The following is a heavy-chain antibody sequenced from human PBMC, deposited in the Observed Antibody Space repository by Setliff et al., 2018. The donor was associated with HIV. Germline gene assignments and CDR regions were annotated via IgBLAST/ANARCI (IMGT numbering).Heavy chain of an antibody. CDR2: IYHSGST. CDR3: ARAGMGAPAPARAPHYYGLDL. CDR1: GGSFSGYY. V-gene: IGHV4-34*01. Sequence: PSETLSLTCAVYGGSFSGYYWSWIRQPPGKGLEWIASIYHSGSTYYNPSLKSRVIISVDTSKNQFSLKLNSVTAADTAIYYCARAGMGAPAPARAPHYYGLDLWGPGTTVTVSS. D-gene: IGHD1-26*01. J-gene: IGHJ6*01.